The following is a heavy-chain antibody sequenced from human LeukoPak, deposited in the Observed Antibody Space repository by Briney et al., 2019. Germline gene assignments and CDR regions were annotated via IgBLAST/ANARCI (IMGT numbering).Heavy chain of an antibody. D-gene: IGHD3-10*01. CDR3: TRDVWFGEPYGMDV. CDR1: GFTFGDYA. CDR2: IRSKAYGGTT. Sequence: PGGSLRLSCTASGFTFGDYAMSWVRQAPGKGLEWVGFIRSKAYGGTTEYAASVKGRFTISRDDSKSIAYLQMNSLKTEGTAVYYCTRDVWFGEPYGMDVWGQGTTVTVSS. V-gene: IGHV3-49*04. J-gene: IGHJ6*02.